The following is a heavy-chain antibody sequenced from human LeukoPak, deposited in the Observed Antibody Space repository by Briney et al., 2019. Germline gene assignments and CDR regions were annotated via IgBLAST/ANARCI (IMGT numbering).Heavy chain of an antibody. CDR3: AKDRGYSYGYPRLYFDY. Sequence: GGSLRLSCTASGFPFSNYWMHWVRQGPGKGLEWVSAISGSGGSTYYADSVKGRFTISRDNSKNTLYLQMNSLRAEDTAVYYCAKDRGYSYGYPRLYFDYWGQGTLVTVSS. J-gene: IGHJ4*02. D-gene: IGHD5-18*01. CDR1: GFPFSNYW. V-gene: IGHV3-23*01. CDR2: ISGSGGST.